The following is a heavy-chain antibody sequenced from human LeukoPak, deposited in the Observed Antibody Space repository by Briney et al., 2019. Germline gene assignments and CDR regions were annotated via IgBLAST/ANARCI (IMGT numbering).Heavy chain of an antibody. D-gene: IGHD2-15*01. Sequence: GASVKVSCKASGGTFSSYAIGWVRQAPGQGLEWMGRIIPILGIANYAQKFRGRVTITADKSTSTAYMELSSLRSEDTAVYYCARDSALYSNGYWGQGTLVTVSS. CDR3: ARDSALYSNGY. CDR2: IIPILGIA. CDR1: GGTFSSYA. J-gene: IGHJ4*02. V-gene: IGHV1-69*04.